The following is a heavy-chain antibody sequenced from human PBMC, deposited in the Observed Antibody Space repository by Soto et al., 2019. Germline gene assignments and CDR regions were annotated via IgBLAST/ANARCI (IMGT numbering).Heavy chain of an antibody. CDR1: GGSISSGDYY. V-gene: IGHV4-30-4*01. Sequence: QVQLQESGPGLVKPSQTLSLTCTVSGGSISSGDYYWSWIRQPPGKGLEWIGYIYYSGSTYYNPSLKIRVTISVDTSKNQCSLKLSSVTAADTAVYYCARVGVTIFGVVYFDYWGQGTLVTVSS. D-gene: IGHD3-3*01. CDR3: ARVGVTIFGVVYFDY. CDR2: IYYSGST. J-gene: IGHJ4*02.